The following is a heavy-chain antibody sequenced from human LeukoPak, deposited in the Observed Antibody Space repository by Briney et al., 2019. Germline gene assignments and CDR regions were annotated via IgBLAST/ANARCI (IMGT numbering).Heavy chain of an antibody. V-gene: IGHV3-48*03. CDR2: ISTSGTII. J-gene: IGHJ5*02. CDR3: ARGEWFDP. Sequence: PGGSLRLSCAVSGFIFSAYDMNWVRQAPGKGLEWVSYISTSGTIIYYADSVKGRFTISRDNAKNSLFLQMSSLRVEDTAVYYCARGEWFDPWGRGTLVTVSS. CDR1: GFIFSAYD.